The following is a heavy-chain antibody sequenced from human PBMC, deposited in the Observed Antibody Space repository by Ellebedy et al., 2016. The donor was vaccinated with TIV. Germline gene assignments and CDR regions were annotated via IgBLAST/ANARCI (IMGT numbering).Heavy chain of an antibody. D-gene: IGHD6-19*01. CDR2: IGIGDAST. Sequence: GESLKISCAASGFTFTSYAMNWVRQAPGKGLEWVSAIGIGDASTYYADSVKGRFTVSRDSSRNTLPLQMNSLRVEDTAVYYCTSPAVGHTTGCCRYYFDYWGLGTLVT. CDR3: TSPAVGHTTGCCRYYFDY. V-gene: IGHV3-23*01. J-gene: IGHJ4*02. CDR1: GFTFTSYA.